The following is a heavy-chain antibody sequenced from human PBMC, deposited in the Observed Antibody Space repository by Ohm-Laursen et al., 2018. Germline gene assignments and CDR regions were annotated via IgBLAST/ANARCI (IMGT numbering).Heavy chain of an antibody. CDR1: AASGFSFSRYG. J-gene: IGHJ4*02. V-gene: IGHV3-23*01. Sequence: SLRLSCAASAASGFSFSRYGMHWVRQAPGKGLEWVSTISVSGAGTDYADSVKGRFSISRDNSKNTLWLQMNSLRAEDTAVYYCAITGGFWNYWGQGTLVTVSS. D-gene: IGHD3-10*01. CDR2: ISVSGAGT. CDR3: AITGGFWNY.